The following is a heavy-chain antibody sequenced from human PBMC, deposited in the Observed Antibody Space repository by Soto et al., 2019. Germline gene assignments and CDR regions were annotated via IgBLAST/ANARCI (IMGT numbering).Heavy chain of an antibody. V-gene: IGHV3-15*01. CDR3: TTDLYKWNFYGMDV. CDR2: IKSKADGGTT. Sequence: EVQLVESGGGFVKPGESLRLSCAASGFTFSNAWMTWVRQAPGEGLEWVGRIKSKADGGTTYYAVPVKGRFTISRDDSEDTLYLQMNSLKSEDAAVYYCTTDLYKWNFYGMDVWGQGTTVTVSS. D-gene: IGHD1-20*01. J-gene: IGHJ6*02. CDR1: GFTFSNAW.